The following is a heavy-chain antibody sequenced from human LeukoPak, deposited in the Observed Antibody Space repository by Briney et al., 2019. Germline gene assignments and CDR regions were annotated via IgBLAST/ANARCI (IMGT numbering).Heavy chain of an antibody. J-gene: IGHJ4*02. CDR2: LSGSGGNT. D-gene: IGHD3-22*01. CDR1: GFTFSSYA. Sequence: GGSLRPSCAASGFTFSSYAMSWVRQAPGKGLEWVSTLSGSGGNTYYADSVKGRVTISRDNSKNTLYLQMNSLRAEDTAVYHCAKGSYYYDSADYFDYWGQGTLVTVSS. CDR3: AKGSYYYDSADYFDY. V-gene: IGHV3-23*01.